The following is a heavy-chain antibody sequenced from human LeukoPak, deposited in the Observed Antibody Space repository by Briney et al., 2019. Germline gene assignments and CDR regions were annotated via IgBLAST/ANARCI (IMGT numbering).Heavy chain of an antibody. CDR2: IIPIFGTA. CDR3: ARTRRDGYNYHYGMDV. Sequence: ASVKVSCKASGGTFSSYAISWVRQAPGQGLEWMGGIIPIFGTANYAQKFQGRVTITADESTSTAYMELSSLRSEDTAVYYCARTRRDGYNYHYGMDVWGQGTTVTVSS. CDR1: GGTFSSYA. J-gene: IGHJ6*02. V-gene: IGHV1-69*01. D-gene: IGHD5-24*01.